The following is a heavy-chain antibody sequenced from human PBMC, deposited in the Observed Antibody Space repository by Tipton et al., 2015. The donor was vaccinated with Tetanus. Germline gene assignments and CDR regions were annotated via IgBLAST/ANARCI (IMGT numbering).Heavy chain of an antibody. J-gene: IGHJ4*02. CDR1: GGSFSGYY. D-gene: IGHD3-16*01. CDR2: INHSGST. V-gene: IGHV4-34*01. Sequence: TLSLTCAVYGGSFSGYYWSWIRQPPGKGLEWIGEINHSGSTNYNPSLKSRVTISVDTSKNQFSRKLSSVTAADTAVYYCARGLGGDWGQGTLVTVSS. CDR3: ARGLGGD.